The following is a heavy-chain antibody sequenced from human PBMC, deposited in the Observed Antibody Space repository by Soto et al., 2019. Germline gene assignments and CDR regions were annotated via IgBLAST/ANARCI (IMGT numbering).Heavy chain of an antibody. CDR3: ARKGDSSSWYGDYYYYYGMDV. J-gene: IGHJ6*02. CDR1: GGTFSSYA. V-gene: IGHV1-69*12. Sequence: QVQLVQSGAEVKKPGSSVKVSCKASGGTFSSYAISWVRQAPGQGLEWMGGIIPIFGTANYAQKFQGRVKITADESTSTADMELSSLRSEGTAVYYCARKGDSSSWYGDYYYYYGMDVWGQGTTVTVSS. D-gene: IGHD6-13*01. CDR2: IIPIFGTA.